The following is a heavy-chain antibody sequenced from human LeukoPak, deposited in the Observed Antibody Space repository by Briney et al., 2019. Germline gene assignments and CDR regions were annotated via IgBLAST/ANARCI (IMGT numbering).Heavy chain of an antibody. CDR3: AAVVPAVMGYFDY. D-gene: IGHD2-2*01. CDR1: GGTFSSYA. V-gene: IGHV1-69*13. J-gene: IGHJ4*02. Sequence: ASVKVSCKASGGTFSSYALSWVRQAPGQGLEWMGGIIPIFGTANYAQKFQGRVTITADESTSTAYMELSSLRSEDTAVYYCAAVVPAVMGYFDYWGQGTLVTVSP. CDR2: IIPIFGTA.